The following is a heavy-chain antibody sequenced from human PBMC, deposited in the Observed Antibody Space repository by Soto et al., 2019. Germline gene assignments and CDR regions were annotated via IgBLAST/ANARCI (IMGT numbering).Heavy chain of an antibody. CDR1: GGSVRSDSAG. Sequence: SPTLSLTCAITGGSVRSDSAGWSWVKQSPSRGLEWLGRTYYRSKWYYEYAVSVRGRITINPDTSKNQYSLQLNSVTPGDTAVYFCARGEQYSGRIFDVWAQGNLVTVSS. J-gene: IGHJ4*01. CDR3: ARGEQYSGRIFDV. CDR2: TYYRSKWYY. D-gene: IGHD1-26*01. V-gene: IGHV6-1*01.